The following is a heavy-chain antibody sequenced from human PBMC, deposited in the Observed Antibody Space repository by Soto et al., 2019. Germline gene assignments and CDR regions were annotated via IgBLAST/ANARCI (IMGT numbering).Heavy chain of an antibody. Sequence: GGSLRLSCAASGFTFSSYAMSWVRQAPGKGLEWVSAISGSGGSTYYADSVKGRFTISRDNSKNTLYLQMNSLRAEDTAVYYCAKDSDHYDSSGLDHPRNYYYYGMDVWGQGTKVTVSS. J-gene: IGHJ6*02. CDR3: AKDSDHYDSSGLDHPRNYYYYGMDV. CDR1: GFTFSSYA. D-gene: IGHD3-22*01. CDR2: ISGSGGST. V-gene: IGHV3-23*01.